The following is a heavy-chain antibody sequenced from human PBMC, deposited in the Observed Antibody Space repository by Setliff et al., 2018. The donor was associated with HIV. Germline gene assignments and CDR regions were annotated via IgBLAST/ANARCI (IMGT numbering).Heavy chain of an antibody. CDR3: ARQREVYGTVYYYYMDV. J-gene: IGHJ6*03. CDR2: IYYSGST. CDR1: GGSISSGGYY. Sequence: PSETLSLTCTVSGGSISSGGYYWSWIRQHPGKGLEWIGYIYYSGSTYYNPSLKSRVTISVDTSKNQFSLKLSSVTAADTAVYFCARQREVYGTVYYYYMDVWGKGTTVTVSS. D-gene: IGHD4-17*01. V-gene: IGHV4-31*03.